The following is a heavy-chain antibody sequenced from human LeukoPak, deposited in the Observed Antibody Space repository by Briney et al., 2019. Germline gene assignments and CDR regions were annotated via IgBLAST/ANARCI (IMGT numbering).Heavy chain of an antibody. J-gene: IGHJ4*02. Sequence: SETLSLTCAVYGGSFGGYYWSWIRQPPGKGLEWIGEINHSGSTNYNPSLKSRVTISVDTSKNQFSLKLRSVMAADTAVYYCARAYCVGDCTVLHIYFDNWGQGTLVTVSS. CDR3: ARAYCVGDCTVLHIYFDN. D-gene: IGHD2-21*02. CDR1: GGSFGGYY. CDR2: INHSGST. V-gene: IGHV4-34*01.